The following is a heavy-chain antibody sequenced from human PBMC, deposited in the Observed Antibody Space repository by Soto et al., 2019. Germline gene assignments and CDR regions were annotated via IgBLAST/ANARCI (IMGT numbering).Heavy chain of an antibody. CDR1: GGSISSGDYY. CDR2: IYYSGST. Sequence: SETLSLTCTVSGGSISSGDYYWSWIRQSPGKGLEWIGYIYYSGSTKYNPSLKSRVIISVDTSKIQFSLKLYSVTAADTAIYYCARGVYSSGYYLYFDDWGQGTQVTVSS. J-gene: IGHJ4*02. D-gene: IGHD3-22*01. V-gene: IGHV4-61*08. CDR3: ARGVYSSGYYLYFDD.